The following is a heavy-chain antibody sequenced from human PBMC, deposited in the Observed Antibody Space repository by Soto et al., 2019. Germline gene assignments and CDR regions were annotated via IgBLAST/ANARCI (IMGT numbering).Heavy chain of an antibody. CDR2: IFHSGST. D-gene: IGHD1-26*01. CDR3: AHRPIVGAAI. CDR1: GGSISNSNW. Sequence: QVQLQESGPGLVKPSGTLSLTCAVFGGSISNSNWWTWVRQPPGKGLDWIGEIFHSGSTNYISSLMGRVTIAGDKAINLCPLKLTFVTAADTAVYYCAHRPIVGAAIWGQGTLVTVSS. J-gene: IGHJ4*02. V-gene: IGHV4-4*02.